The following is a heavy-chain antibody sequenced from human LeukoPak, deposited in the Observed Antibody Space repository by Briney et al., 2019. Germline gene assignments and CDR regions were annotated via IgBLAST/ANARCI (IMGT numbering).Heavy chain of an antibody. CDR2: IIPIFGTA. D-gene: IGHD6-19*01. CDR3: AREAAVAGTFDY. V-gene: IGHV1-69*13. CDR1: GGTFSSYA. Sequence: ASVKVSCKASGGTFSSYAISWVRQAPGQGLEWMGGIIPIFGTANYAQKFQGRVTITADESTSTAYMELSSLRSEDTAVYYCAREAAVAGTFDYWGQGTLVTVSS. J-gene: IGHJ4*02.